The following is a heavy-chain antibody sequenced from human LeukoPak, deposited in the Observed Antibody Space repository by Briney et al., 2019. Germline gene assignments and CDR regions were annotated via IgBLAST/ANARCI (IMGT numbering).Heavy chain of an antibody. Sequence: GGSLRLSCAASGFTFSDDFMSWIRQPPGRGLEWVSYISSSGGTIYYADSVKGRFTISRDNAKNSLYLQMSSLRVEDTAVYCCARVYSSDWYSGYWGKGTRVTVSS. CDR3: ARVYSSDWYSGY. V-gene: IGHV3-11*01. CDR2: ISSSGGTI. D-gene: IGHD6-19*01. J-gene: IGHJ4*02. CDR1: GFTFSDDF.